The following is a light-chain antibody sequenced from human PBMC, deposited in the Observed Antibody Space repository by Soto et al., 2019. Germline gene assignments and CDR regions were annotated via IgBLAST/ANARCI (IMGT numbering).Light chain of an antibody. V-gene: IGKV3-20*01. CDR1: QSVSSNY. J-gene: IGKJ2*01. CDR2: GGS. Sequence: VVLTQSPGTLSLSPGERATLSCRASQSVSSNYLAWYQQKPGQAPRLLIYGGSSRPTGIPDRFRGGGSGTDFTLTISRLEPEDVAVYFCHCQQYAISPVYTFGQGNKLDIK. CDR3: QQYAISPVYT.